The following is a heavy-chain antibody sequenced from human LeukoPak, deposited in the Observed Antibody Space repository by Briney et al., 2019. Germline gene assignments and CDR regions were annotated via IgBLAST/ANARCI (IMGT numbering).Heavy chain of an antibody. CDR1: GFTVISYW. D-gene: IGHD2-8*01. CDR2: IKLDGSEK. J-gene: IGHJ4*02. CDR3: AIDRRVQIVYLGYFDY. V-gene: IGHV3-7*01. Sequence: GGSLRLSWAPSGFTVISYWMGSVRQAPGKGLEWGANIKLDGSEKYYVDSLKGRFTISRDNAQNSLYLQMNSLRAEDTAVYDCAIDRRVQIVYLGYFDYWGQGTLVTVSS.